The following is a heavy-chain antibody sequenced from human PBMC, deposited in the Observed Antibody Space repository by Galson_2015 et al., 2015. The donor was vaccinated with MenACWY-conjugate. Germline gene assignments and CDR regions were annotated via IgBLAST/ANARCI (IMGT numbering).Heavy chain of an antibody. CDR3: ARDMIQVPTIEEIGFDP. CDR2: INPSGGST. D-gene: IGHD3-16*01. V-gene: IGHV1-46*01. CDR1: GYTFTSYY. J-gene: IGHJ5*02. Sequence: SVKVSCKASGYTFTSYYMHWVRQSPGQGLEWMGIINPSGGSTSYAQKFQGRVTMTRDTSTSTVYMELSSLRSEDTAVYYCARDMIQVPTIEEIGFDPWGQGTLVTVSS.